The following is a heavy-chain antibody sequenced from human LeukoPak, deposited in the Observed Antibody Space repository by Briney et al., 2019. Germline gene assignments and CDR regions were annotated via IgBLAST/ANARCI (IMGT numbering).Heavy chain of an antibody. CDR3: ARDREDILTGYDY. Sequence: GASVKVSCKASGYTFTGYYMHWVRQAPGQGLEWMGWINPNNGGTNYAQKFQGRVTLTRDTSISTAYMGLSRLRSDDTAVYYCARDREDILTGYDYWGQGTLVTVSS. J-gene: IGHJ4*02. D-gene: IGHD3-9*01. V-gene: IGHV1-2*02. CDR2: INPNNGGT. CDR1: GYTFTGYY.